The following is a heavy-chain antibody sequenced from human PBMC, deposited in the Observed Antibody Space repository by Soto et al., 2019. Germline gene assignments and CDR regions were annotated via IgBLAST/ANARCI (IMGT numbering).Heavy chain of an antibody. CDR3: ARRYSSSHDY. J-gene: IGHJ4*02. CDR2: IYWDDDK. CDR1: GFSLNTGGVG. D-gene: IGHD6-13*01. Sequence: QITLKESGPTLVKPTQTLTLTCTFSGFSLNTGGVGVGWIRQYPGKALEWLALIYWDDDKRYSPSLKRRLTITKDTSKNHVVITMTNMDPVDTATYSCARRYSSSHDYWGQGTLVTVSS. V-gene: IGHV2-5*02.